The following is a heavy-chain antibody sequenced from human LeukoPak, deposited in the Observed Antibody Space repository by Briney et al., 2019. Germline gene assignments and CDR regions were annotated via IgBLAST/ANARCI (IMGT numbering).Heavy chain of an antibody. V-gene: IGHV3-43*02. CDR3: ARDRMSRAPTYFHH. D-gene: IGHD2-2*01. Sequence: GSLRLSCAASGFTFDEFGMHWVRQAPGRGLEWVSFVSGYGGRTDYADSVKGRFTISRDNRKNSLYLQMDSLTAEDTAFYFCARDRMSRAPTYFHHWGQGTLVTVPA. J-gene: IGHJ1*01. CDR1: GFTFDEFG. CDR2: VSGYGGRT.